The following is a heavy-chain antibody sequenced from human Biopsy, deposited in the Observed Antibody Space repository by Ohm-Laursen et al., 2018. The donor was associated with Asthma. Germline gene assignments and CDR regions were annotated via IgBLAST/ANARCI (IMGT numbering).Heavy chain of an antibody. CDR2: IYYSGCT. CDR1: GGSISSGGYY. J-gene: IGHJ6*02. Sequence: TLSLSWPVSGGSISSGGYYWSWIRQHPGKGLAWIGYIYYSGCTYYTPSLKSRVTISADTSKNQFSLRLSSVTAADTTVYYCARVPHYDILTGFTLRYYYGMDVWGQGTTVTVS. V-gene: IGHV4-31*02. CDR3: ARVPHYDILTGFTLRYYYGMDV. D-gene: IGHD3-9*01.